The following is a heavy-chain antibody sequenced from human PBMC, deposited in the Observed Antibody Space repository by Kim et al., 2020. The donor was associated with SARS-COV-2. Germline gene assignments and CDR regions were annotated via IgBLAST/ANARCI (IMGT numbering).Heavy chain of an antibody. V-gene: IGHV1-69*04. D-gene: IGHD3-10*02. CDR1: GGTFSSYA. Sequence: SVKVSCRASGGTFSSYAISWVRQAPGQGLEWMGRVMPMFKLANYAQKFEGRVTISADRSTNTAYMELSSLTSEDTAVYYCARDPYFNVYHFGLDVWGQGTTVAVSS. J-gene: IGHJ6*02. CDR2: VMPMFKLA. CDR3: ARDPYFNVYHFGLDV.